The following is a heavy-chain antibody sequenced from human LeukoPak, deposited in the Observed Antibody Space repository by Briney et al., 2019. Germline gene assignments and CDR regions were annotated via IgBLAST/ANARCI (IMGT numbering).Heavy chain of an antibody. CDR2: IKQDGSEK. V-gene: IGHV3-7*01. D-gene: IGHD3-10*01. Sequence: GGSLRLSCAASGFTFSSYWMSWVRQAPGKGLEWVANIKQDGSEKYYVDSVKGRFTISRDNAKNSLYLQMNSLRAEDTAVYYCARDLLRGDYGSGALNWFDPWAREPWSPSPQ. J-gene: IGHJ5*02. CDR1: GFTFSSYW. CDR3: ARDLLRGDYGSGALNWFDP.